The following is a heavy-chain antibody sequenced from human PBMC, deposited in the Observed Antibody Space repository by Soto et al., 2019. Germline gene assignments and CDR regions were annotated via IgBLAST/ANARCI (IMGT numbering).Heavy chain of an antibody. J-gene: IGHJ6*03. CDR2: ISSSSSYI. CDR3: ARVPVGSSFYYYYYMDV. V-gene: IGHV3-21*01. D-gene: IGHD6-13*01. CDR1: GFTFSSYS. Sequence: GGSLRLSCAASGFTFSSYSVNWVRQAPGKGLEWVSSISSSSSYIYYADSVKGRFTISRDNAKNSLYLQMNSLRAEDTAVYYCARVPVGSSFYYYYYMDVWGKGTTVTVSS.